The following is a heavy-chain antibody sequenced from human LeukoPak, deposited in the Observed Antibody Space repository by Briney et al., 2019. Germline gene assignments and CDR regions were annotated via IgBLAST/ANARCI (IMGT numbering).Heavy chain of an antibody. CDR1: GFTFSSYG. D-gene: IGHD6-19*01. V-gene: IGHV3-30*02. J-gene: IGHJ4*02. CDR3: ARGLSSGWFESSGGQFSFDY. CDR2: IRYDGSNK. Sequence: GGSLRLSCAASGFTFSSYGMHWVRQAPGKGLEWVAFIRYDGSNKYYADSVKGRFTISRDNAKNSLYLQMNSLRAEDTAVYYCARGLSSGWFESSGGQFSFDYWGQGTLVTVSS.